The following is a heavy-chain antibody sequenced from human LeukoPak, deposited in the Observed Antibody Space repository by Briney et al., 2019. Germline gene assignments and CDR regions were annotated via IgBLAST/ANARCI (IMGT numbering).Heavy chain of an antibody. CDR2: ISAYNGKT. CDR1: GGTFSSYA. Sequence: ASVKVSCKASGGTFSSYAISWVRQAPGQGLEWMGWISAYNGKTNYSQNLQDRVTMTTDTSTSTAYMELRSLRSDDTAVYYCARVAGRIDYWGQGTLVTVSS. V-gene: IGHV1-18*01. J-gene: IGHJ4*02. CDR3: ARVAGRIDY.